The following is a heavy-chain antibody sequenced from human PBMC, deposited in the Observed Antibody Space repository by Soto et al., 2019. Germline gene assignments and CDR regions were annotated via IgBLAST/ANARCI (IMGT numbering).Heavy chain of an antibody. V-gene: IGHV1-2*02. D-gene: IGHD3-22*01. CDR2: INPNSGGT. CDR1: GYTFTGYY. CDR3: ARDRSGSNWFDP. J-gene: IGHJ5*02. Sequence: VKVSCKASGYTFTGYYMHWVRQAPGQGLEWMGWINPNSGGTNYAKKFQGRVTMTRDTSISTAYMELSRLRSDDTAVYYCARDRSGSNWFDPWGQGTLVTVSS.